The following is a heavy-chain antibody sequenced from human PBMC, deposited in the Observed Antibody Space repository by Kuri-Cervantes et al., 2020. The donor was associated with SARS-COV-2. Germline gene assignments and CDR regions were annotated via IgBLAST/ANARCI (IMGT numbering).Heavy chain of an antibody. CDR2: FYDTVST. J-gene: IGHJ5*02. D-gene: IGHD1-1*01. CDR3: ARVNTGWIDL. CDR1: GGSISNYY. Sequence: SETLSLTCTVSGGSISNYYWTWLRQPPGKGLEWIGDFYDTVSTNYNPSLESRVTISVDTSRRQFSLNVRSVSAADTAVYYCARVNTGWIDLWGLGTLVTVSS. V-gene: IGHV4-59*01.